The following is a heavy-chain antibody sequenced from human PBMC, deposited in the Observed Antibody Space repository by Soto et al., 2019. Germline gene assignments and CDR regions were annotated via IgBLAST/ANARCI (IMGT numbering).Heavy chain of an antibody. CDR2: IWYDGSNR. J-gene: IGHJ4*02. CDR1: GFVFSSFG. CDR3: ARDLLGSAGHFDY. Sequence: QVQLVESGGGVVQPGRSLRLSCAASGFVFSSFGMHWVRQAPGKGLEWVTMIWYDGSNRYYADSVKGRFTISRDNSRNTVYLQMNSLRAEDTALYYCARDLLGSAGHFDYWGQGTLVTVSS. V-gene: IGHV3-33*01. D-gene: IGHD6-13*01.